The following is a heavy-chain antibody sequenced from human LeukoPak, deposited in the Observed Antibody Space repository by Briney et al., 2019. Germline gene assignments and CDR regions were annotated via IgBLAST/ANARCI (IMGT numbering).Heavy chain of an antibody. D-gene: IGHD6-13*01. Sequence: GGSLRLSCAASGFTVSRNYMSWVRQAPGKGLEWVSAISGSGGSTYHADSVKGRFTISRDNSKNTLYLQMNSLRAEDTAVYYCAREGASSSFGYWGQGTLVTVSS. J-gene: IGHJ4*02. CDR2: ISGSGGST. CDR3: AREGASSSFGY. V-gene: IGHV3-53*01. CDR1: GFTVSRNY.